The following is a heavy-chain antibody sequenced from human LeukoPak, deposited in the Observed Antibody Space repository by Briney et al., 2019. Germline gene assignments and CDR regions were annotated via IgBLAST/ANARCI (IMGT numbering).Heavy chain of an antibody. CDR2: ITGSGGRT. J-gene: IGHJ4*02. V-gene: IGHV3-23*01. CDR1: GFTFSSYA. Sequence: PGGSLRLSCAASGFTFSSYAMAWVRQAPGKGLECVSGITGSGGRTYYADSVKGRFTISRDNPKNTLYLQMSSLRAEDTAVYYCAKRDYSDSNTYAPLFDYWGQGTLVTVSS. D-gene: IGHD3-22*01. CDR3: AKRDYSDSNTYAPLFDY.